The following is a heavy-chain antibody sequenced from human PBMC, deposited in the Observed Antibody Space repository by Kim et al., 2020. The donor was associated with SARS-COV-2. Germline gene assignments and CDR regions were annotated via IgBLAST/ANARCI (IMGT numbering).Heavy chain of an antibody. J-gene: IGHJ6*02. CDR1: GGSFSGYY. D-gene: IGHD1-26*01. CDR3: ARFSPPNRGVWEYYGMDV. CDR2: INHSGST. V-gene: IGHV4-34*01. Sequence: SETLSLTCAVYGGSFSGYYWSWIRQPPGKGLEWIGEINHSGSTNYNPSLKSRVTISVDTSKNQFSLKLSSVTAADTAVYYCARFSPPNRGVWEYYGMDVWGQGTTVTVSS.